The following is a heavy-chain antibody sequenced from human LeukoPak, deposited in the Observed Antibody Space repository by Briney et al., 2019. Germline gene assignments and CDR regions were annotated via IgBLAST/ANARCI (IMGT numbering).Heavy chain of an antibody. CDR3: ARAGYSSSWYTFDY. Sequence: ASVKVSCKASGYTFTSYGISWVRQAPGQGLEWMGWIGAYNGNTNYAQKLQGRVTMTTDTSTSTAYMELRSLRSDDTAVYYCARAGYSSSWYTFDYWGQGTLVTVSS. D-gene: IGHD6-13*01. CDR1: GYTFTSYG. V-gene: IGHV1-18*01. J-gene: IGHJ4*02. CDR2: IGAYNGNT.